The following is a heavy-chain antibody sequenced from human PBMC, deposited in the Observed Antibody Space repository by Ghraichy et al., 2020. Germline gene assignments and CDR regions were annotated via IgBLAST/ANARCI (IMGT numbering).Heavy chain of an antibody. CDR3: AREGGYCSGGSCYTLFDY. CDR2: IIPIFGTA. CDR1: GGTFSSYA. V-gene: IGHV1-69*06. D-gene: IGHD2-15*01. J-gene: IGHJ4*02. Sequence: SVKVSCKASGGTFSSYAISWVRQAPGQGLEWMGGIIPIFGTANYAQKFQGRVTITADKSTSTAYMELSSLRSEDTAVYYCAREGGYCSGGSCYTLFDYWGQGTLVTVSS.